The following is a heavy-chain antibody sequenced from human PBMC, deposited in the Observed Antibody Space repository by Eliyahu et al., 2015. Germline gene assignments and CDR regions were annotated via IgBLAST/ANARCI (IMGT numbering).Heavy chain of an antibody. CDR2: INHYGAT. J-gene: IGHJ4*02. Sequence: QVQIQQSGAGQLRPSETLSLTCGVPGGSFSNYDWSWVRQPPGKGLEWIGEINHYGATNYNPSLKSRASISLDTARNRISLNLRSVSAADTAVYYCGREVGSRSSPEYWGQGTLVTVSS. CDR1: GGSFSNYD. CDR3: GREVGSRSSPEY. D-gene: IGHD1-26*01. V-gene: IGHV4-34*01.